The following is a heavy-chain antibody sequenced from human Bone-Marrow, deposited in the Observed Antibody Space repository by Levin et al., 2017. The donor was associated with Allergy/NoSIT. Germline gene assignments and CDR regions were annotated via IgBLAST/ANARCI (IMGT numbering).Heavy chain of an antibody. CDR1: GFTFSSHA. D-gene: IGHD1-1*01. CDR2: ISYDAIET. J-gene: IGHJ6*02. Sequence: GGSLRLSCAASGFTFSSHAMHWVRQAPGKGLEWVSIISYDAIETYFEDSVKGRFTISRDNSNNTLWLQMNGLRPEDTAVYYCAKGGWNEPNYYYGLDVWGQGTTVTVSS. V-gene: IGHV3-30*18. CDR3: AKGGWNEPNYYYGLDV.